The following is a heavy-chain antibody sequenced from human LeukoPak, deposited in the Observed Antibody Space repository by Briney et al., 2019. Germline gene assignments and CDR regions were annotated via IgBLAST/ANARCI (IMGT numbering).Heavy chain of an antibody. V-gene: IGHV5-51*01. CDR1: GYSFTTYW. J-gene: IGHJ4*02. CDR3: ARHGEVSRFLEWLSPADY. CDR2: IYPGDSDT. Sequence: GESLKISCKASGYSFTTYWIGWVRQMPGKGLEWMGIIYPGDSDTRYSPSFQGQVTISADKSISTAYLQWSSLKASDTAMYYCARHGEVSRFLEWLSPADYWGQGTLVTVSS. D-gene: IGHD3-3*01.